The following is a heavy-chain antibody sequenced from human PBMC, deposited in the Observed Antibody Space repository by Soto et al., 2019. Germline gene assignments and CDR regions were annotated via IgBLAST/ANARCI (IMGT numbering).Heavy chain of an antibody. V-gene: IGHV3-74*01. D-gene: IGHD6-19*01. CDR2: INTDGSST. CDR3: ARFQSVAGPPTMIDF. J-gene: IGHJ4*02. Sequence: GGSLRLSCAASGFTFSSYWVHWVRQAPGKGLVWVSRINTDGSSTTYADSVKGRFTISRDNAKNTLYLQMNSLRAEDTAMYYCARFQSVAGPPTMIDFWGPGTLVTVFS. CDR1: GFTFSSYW.